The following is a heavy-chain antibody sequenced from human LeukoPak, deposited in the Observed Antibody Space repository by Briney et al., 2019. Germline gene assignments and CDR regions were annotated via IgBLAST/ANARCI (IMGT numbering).Heavy chain of an antibody. CDR2: IIPIFGTA. CDR3: ARDLTYYDSSGYYLEGPSYYFDY. V-gene: IGHV1-69*05. CDR1: GGTFSSYA. D-gene: IGHD3-22*01. Sequence: SVKVFCKASGGTFSSYAISWVRQAPGQGLEWMGGIIPIFGTANYAQKFQGRVTITTDESTSTAYTELSSLRSEDTAVYYCARDLTYYDSSGYYLEGPSYYFDYWGQGTLVTVSS. J-gene: IGHJ4*02.